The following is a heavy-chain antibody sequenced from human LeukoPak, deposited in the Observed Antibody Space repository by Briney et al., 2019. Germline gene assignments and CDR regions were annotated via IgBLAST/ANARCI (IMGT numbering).Heavy chain of an antibody. J-gene: IGHJ5*02. D-gene: IGHD1-7*01. V-gene: IGHV3-21*01. Sequence: GGSLRLSCAASGFTLRHFAMNWVRQAPGKGLEWVSSISSSSSYIYYADSVKGRFTISRDNAKNSLYLQMNSLRAEDTAVYYCARDLSPGNYVWFDPWGQGTLVTVSS. CDR2: ISSSSSYI. CDR3: ARDLSPGNYVWFDP. CDR1: GFTLRHFA.